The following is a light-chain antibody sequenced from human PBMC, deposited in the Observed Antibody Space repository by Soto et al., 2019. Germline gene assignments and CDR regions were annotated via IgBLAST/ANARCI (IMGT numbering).Light chain of an antibody. J-gene: IGKJ1*01. Sequence: IVMTQSQDSLAVSLGERATINCKSSQSILYSSNTKNYLAWYQQKPGQPPKLLIYWASTREYGVPDRFSGSVSGTDFTLTISRLQAEDVAVYYCQQYYSTRTFGQGNKVQIK. CDR1: QSILYSSNTKNY. V-gene: IGKV4-1*01. CDR3: QQYYSTRT. CDR2: WAS.